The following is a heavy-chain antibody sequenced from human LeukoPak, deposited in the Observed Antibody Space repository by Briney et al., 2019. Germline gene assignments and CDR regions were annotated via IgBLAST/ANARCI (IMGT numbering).Heavy chain of an antibody. V-gene: IGHV3-48*04. D-gene: IGHD2-21*02. CDR3: ARERGYCGGDCYIRDAFDI. CDR2: INSRSSTI. Sequence: GGSLRLSCAASGFTFSSYAMSWVRQAPGKGLEWISYINSRSSTIYYADSVKGRFTISRDNAKNSLYLQINSLRAEDTAVYYCARERGYCGGDCYIRDAFDIWGQGTMVTVSS. J-gene: IGHJ3*02. CDR1: GFTFSSYA.